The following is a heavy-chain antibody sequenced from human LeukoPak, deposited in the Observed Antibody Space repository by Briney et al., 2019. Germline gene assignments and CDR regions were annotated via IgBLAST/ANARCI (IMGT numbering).Heavy chain of an antibody. CDR1: GYTFTGYY. CDR3: AREGYCSGDICYHKWFGP. J-gene: IGHJ5*02. D-gene: IGHD2-15*01. CDR2: VNPNSGDT. V-gene: IGHV1-2*02. Sequence: GASVKVSCKASGYTFTGYYMHWVRQAPGQGLEWMGWVNPNSGDTHYAQKFQGRVTMTRDTSISTTYMELIRLRSDDAAVYYCAREGYCSGDICYHKWFGPWGQGTLVTVSS.